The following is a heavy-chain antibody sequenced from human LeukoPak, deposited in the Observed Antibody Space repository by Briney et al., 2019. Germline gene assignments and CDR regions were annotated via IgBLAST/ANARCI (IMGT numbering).Heavy chain of an antibody. D-gene: IGHD4-17*01. CDR2: ISSNGGST. J-gene: IGHJ4*02. Sequence: GGSLRLSCAASGFTFSSYAMHWVRQAPGKGLEYVSAISSNGGSTYYANSVKGRFTISRDNSKNTLYLQMGSLRAEDMAVYYCARESPYGDSTYFDYWGQGTLVTVSS. CDR3: ARESPYGDSTYFDY. CDR1: GFTFSSYA. V-gene: IGHV3-64*01.